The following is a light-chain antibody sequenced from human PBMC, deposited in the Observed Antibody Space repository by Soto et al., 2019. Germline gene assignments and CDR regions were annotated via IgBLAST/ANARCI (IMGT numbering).Light chain of an antibody. CDR2: WAS. Sequence: DIVLTRSPDSLAVSLGERATINCKSSQSVLYTSSNKNSLAWYQQKPGQPPKLLIYWASTRESGVPDRFSGGGSGTDFTLTISSLQAEDVAVYYCQQHYSAPALTFSGGTKVDIK. J-gene: IGKJ4*01. CDR1: QSVLYTSSNKNS. CDR3: QQHYSAPALT. V-gene: IGKV4-1*01.